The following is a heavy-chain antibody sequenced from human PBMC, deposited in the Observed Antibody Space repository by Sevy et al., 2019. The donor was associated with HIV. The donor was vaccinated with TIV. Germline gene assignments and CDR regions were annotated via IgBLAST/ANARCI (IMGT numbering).Heavy chain of an antibody. CDR1: GYTFTSYG. CDR3: ARGWGGGYYYGSGSYFDY. J-gene: IGHJ4*02. CDR2: ISAYNGNT. Sequence: ASVKVSCKASGYTFTSYGISWVRQAPGQGLEWMGWISAYNGNTNYAQKLQGRVTMTTDTSTSTAYMELRSLRSDDTAVYYCARGWGGGYYYGSGSYFDYWGQGTLVTVSS. D-gene: IGHD3-10*01. V-gene: IGHV1-18*01.